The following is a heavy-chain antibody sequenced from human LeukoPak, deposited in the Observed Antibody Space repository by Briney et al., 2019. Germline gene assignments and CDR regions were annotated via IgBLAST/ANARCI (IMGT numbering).Heavy chain of an antibody. CDR2: INPSGGST. CDR3: ARGPGRYYFDY. CDR1: GYTFTNYY. Sequence: GASVKVSCKASGYTFTNYYMHWVRQAPGQGLEWMGIINPSGGSTTYAQKFQGRVTKTRDTSTSTVYMELSSLRSEDTALYYCARGPGRYYFDYWGQGTLVTVSS. V-gene: IGHV1-46*01. J-gene: IGHJ4*02.